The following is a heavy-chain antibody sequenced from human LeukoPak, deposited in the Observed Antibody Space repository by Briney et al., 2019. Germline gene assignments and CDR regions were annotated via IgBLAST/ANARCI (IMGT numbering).Heavy chain of an antibody. V-gene: IGHV1-46*01. CDR3: ARGAPRYCGGDCYVLGDY. Sequence: GASVKVSCKASGYTFTSYYMHWVRQAPGQGLEWMGIINPSGGSTSYAQKFQGRVTMTRDTSTSTVYMELSSLRSEDTAVYYCARGAPRYCGGDCYVLGDYWGQGTLVTVSS. CDR1: GYTFTSYY. D-gene: IGHD2-21*02. CDR2: INPSGGST. J-gene: IGHJ4*02.